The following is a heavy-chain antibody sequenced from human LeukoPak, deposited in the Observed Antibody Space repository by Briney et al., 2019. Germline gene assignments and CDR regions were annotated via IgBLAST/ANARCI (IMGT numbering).Heavy chain of an antibody. Sequence: KASETLSLTCTVSGGSISSSSYYWGWIRQPPGKGLEWIGSIYYSGSTYYNPSLKSRVTISVDTSKNQFSLKLSSVTAADTAVYYCARLWSLYPFDYWGQGTLVTVSS. V-gene: IGHV4-39*07. J-gene: IGHJ4*02. D-gene: IGHD2-2*02. CDR3: ARLWSLYPFDY. CDR2: IYYSGST. CDR1: GGSISSSSYY.